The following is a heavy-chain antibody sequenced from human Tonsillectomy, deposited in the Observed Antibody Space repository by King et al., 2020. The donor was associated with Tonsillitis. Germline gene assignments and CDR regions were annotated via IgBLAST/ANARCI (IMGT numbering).Heavy chain of an antibody. CDR1: GYTFTSYD. D-gene: IGHD3-3*01. CDR3: ARGGSYYDFWSGYYTGFDY. CDR2: MNPNSGNT. V-gene: IGHV1-8*01. Sequence: QLVQSGAEVKKPGASVKVSCKASGYTFTSYDINWVRQATGQGLEWMGWMNPNSGNTGYAQKFQGRVTMTRNTSISTAYMELSSLRSEDTAVYYCARGGSYYDFWSGYYTGFDYWGQGTLVTVSS. J-gene: IGHJ4*02.